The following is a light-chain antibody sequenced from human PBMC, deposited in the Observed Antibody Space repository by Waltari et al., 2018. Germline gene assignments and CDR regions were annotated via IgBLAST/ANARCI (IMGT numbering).Light chain of an antibody. J-gene: IGKJ1*01. CDR3: QHYVSLPVT. V-gene: IGKV3-20*01. Sequence: EIVLTQSPGTLSLSPGARATLSCRASQSLSIYLAWYQQNPGRAPRLLIYHASSRATGVPDRFSGSGSGTDFSLTISRLEPEDFAVYYCQHYVSLPVTFGQGTKVEIK. CDR2: HAS. CDR1: QSLSIY.